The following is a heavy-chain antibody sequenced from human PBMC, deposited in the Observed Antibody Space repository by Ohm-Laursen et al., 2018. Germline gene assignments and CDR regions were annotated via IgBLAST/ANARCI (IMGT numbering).Heavy chain of an antibody. CDR1: GASINLYY. Sequence: SDTLSLTCPVSGASINLYYWSWIRQPPGKGLEWIGYINHSGSTNYNPSLKSRLTISVDTSKNQFSLKLTSVTAADTAVYYCARDLIAYCPTTSCDNFGMDVWGQGTTVTVSS. D-gene: IGHD2-2*01. CDR3: ARDLIAYCPTTSCDNFGMDV. J-gene: IGHJ6*02. V-gene: IGHV4-59*01. CDR2: INHSGST.